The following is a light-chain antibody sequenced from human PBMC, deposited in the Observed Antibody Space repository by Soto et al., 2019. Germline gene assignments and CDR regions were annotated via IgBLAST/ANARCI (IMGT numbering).Light chain of an antibody. V-gene: IGKV3-20*01. CDR3: QQYASPWP. Sequence: EIGWTQSPGTLSLSPGERATLSCRASQSVSSRYLAWYQQKPGQAPRLLIYGTSTRATGIPDRFSGSGSGTDFTLTISRLEPEDSAVYYCQQYASPWPLGQGTKVDIK. CDR2: GTS. J-gene: IGKJ1*01. CDR1: QSVSSRY.